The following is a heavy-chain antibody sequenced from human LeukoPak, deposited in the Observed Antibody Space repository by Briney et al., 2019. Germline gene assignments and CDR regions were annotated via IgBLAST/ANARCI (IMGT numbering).Heavy chain of an antibody. CDR2: ISAYNGNT. Sequence: ASVKVSSKASGYTFTSYGIGWVRQAPGQGLEWMGWISAYNGNTNYAQKLQGRVTMTTDTSTSTAHMELRSLRSDDTAVYYCARDSDYYGSSGYLDYWGQGTLVTVSS. V-gene: IGHV1-18*01. CDR1: GYTFTSYG. J-gene: IGHJ4*02. CDR3: ARDSDYYGSSGYLDY. D-gene: IGHD3-22*01.